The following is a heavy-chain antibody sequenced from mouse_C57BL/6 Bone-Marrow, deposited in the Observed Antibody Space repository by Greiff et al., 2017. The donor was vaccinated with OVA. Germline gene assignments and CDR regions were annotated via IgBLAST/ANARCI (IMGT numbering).Heavy chain of an antibody. CDR1: GYSITSGYY. Sequence: ESGPGLVKPSQSLSLTCSVTGYSITSGYYWNWIRQFPGNKLEWMGYISYDGSNNYNPSLKNRISITRDTSKNQFFLKLNSVTTEDTATYYCAETAQATGYWGQGTTLTVSS. V-gene: IGHV3-6*01. J-gene: IGHJ2*01. CDR3: AETAQATGY. D-gene: IGHD3-2*02. CDR2: ISYDGSN.